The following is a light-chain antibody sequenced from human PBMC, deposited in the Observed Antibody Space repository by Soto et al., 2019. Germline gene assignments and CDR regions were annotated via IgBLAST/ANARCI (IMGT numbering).Light chain of an antibody. J-gene: IGKJ5*01. CDR3: QQRSNWPPIT. CDR1: QTINNN. CDR2: GAS. Sequence: VMTQAPATLSVSPGERATLSCRASQTINNNVAWYQLKDGQVPRLLIYGASTRATGIPARFSGSGSETEFTLTISSLQSEDFAVYYCQQRSNWPPITFGQGTRLEIK. V-gene: IGKV3-15*01.